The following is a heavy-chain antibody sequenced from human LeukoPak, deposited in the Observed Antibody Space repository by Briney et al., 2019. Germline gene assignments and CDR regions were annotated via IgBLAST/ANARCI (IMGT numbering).Heavy chain of an antibody. CDR3: AKDSSYTGDSSSWYSYFDY. Sequence: GGSLRLSCAASGFTFSSYAMSWVRQAPGKGLEWVSAISGSGGSTYYADSVKGRFTISRDNSKNTLYLQMNGLTAEDTAVYYCAKDSSYTGDSSSWYSYFDYWGQGTLVTVSS. V-gene: IGHV3-23*01. J-gene: IGHJ4*02. CDR2: ISGSGGST. CDR1: GFTFSSYA. D-gene: IGHD6-13*01.